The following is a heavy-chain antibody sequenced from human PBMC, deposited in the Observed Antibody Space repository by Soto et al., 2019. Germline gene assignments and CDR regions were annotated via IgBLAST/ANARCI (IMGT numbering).Heavy chain of an antibody. CDR2: ISSTSTTI. V-gene: IGHV3-48*02. CDR3: ARVRRLEHVWFDS. J-gene: IGHJ5*01. Sequence: GGSLRLSCAASGFTCNSYSMNWVRQAPGKGLEWISYISSTSTTIYYADSVQGRFTVSRDNASNSLFLQMNGLRDDDTAVYYCARVRRLEHVWFDSWGQGVLVTVSS. D-gene: IGHD1-1*01. CDR1: GFTCNSYS.